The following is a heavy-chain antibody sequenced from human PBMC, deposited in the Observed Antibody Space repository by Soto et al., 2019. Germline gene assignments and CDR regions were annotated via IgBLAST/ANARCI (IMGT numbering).Heavy chain of an antibody. Sequence: SVKVSCKASGGTFSSYAISWVRQAPGQGLEWMGGIIPIFGTANYAQKFQGRVTITADESTSTAYMELSSLRSEDMAVYYCARSGYCSSTSCYPAWGYYYYGMDVWGQGTTVTVSS. CDR2: IIPIFGTA. CDR1: GGTFSSYA. CDR3: ARSGYCSSTSCYPAWGYYYYGMDV. D-gene: IGHD2-2*03. V-gene: IGHV1-69*13. J-gene: IGHJ6*02.